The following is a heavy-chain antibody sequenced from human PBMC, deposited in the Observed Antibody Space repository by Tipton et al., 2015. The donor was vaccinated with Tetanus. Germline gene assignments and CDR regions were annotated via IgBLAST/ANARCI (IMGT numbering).Heavy chain of an antibody. D-gene: IGHD3-3*01. J-gene: IGHJ6*02. CDR2: ISWNSGSI. CDR1: GFTFDDYA. CDR3: ARDETYYDFWSGYSSGYYGMDV. Sequence: SLRLSCAASGFTFDDYAMHWVRQAPGKGLEWVSGISWNSGSIGYADSVKGRFTISRDNAKNSLYLQMNSLRAEDTAVYYCARDETYYDFWSGYSSGYYGMDVWGQGTTVTVSS. V-gene: IGHV3-9*01.